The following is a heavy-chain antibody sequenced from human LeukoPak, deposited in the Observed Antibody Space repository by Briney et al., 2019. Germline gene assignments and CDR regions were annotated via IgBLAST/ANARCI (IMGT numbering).Heavy chain of an antibody. CDR2: INHSGST. J-gene: IGHJ4*02. CDR1: GGSFSGYY. Sequence: PSETLSLTCAVYGGSFSGYYWSLIRQPPGKGLEWIGEINHSGSTNYNPSLKSRVTISVDTSKNQFSLKLSSVTAADTAVYYCARAGYCSSTSCPAFDYWGQGTLVTVSS. CDR3: ARAGYCSSTSCPAFDY. D-gene: IGHD2-2*01. V-gene: IGHV4-34*01.